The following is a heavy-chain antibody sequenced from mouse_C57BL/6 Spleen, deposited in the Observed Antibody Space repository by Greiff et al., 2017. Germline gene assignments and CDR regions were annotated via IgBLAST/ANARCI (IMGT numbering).Heavy chain of an antibody. J-gene: IGHJ1*03. V-gene: IGHV1-53*01. CDR1: GYTFTSYW. D-gene: IGHD4-1*01. CDR2: INPSNGGT. CDR3: ARELGRYFDV. Sequence: QVHVKQSGTELVKPGASVKLSCKASGYTFTSYWMHWVKQRPGQGLEWIGNINPSNGGTNYNEKFKSKATLTVDKSSSTAYMQLSSLTSEDSAVYYCARELGRYFDVWGTGTTVTVSS.